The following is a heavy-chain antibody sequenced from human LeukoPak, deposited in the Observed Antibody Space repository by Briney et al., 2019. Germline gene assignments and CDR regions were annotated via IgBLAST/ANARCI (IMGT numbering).Heavy chain of an antibody. V-gene: IGHV1-18*01. CDR3: ARGAKSVYYFDY. Sequence: GASVKVSCKASGGTFSSYAISWVRQAPGQGLEWMGWISAYNGNTNYAQKLQGRVTMTTDTSTSTAYMELRSLRSDDTAVYYCARGAKSVYYFDYWGQGTLVTVSS. CDR2: ISAYNGNT. CDR1: GGTFSSYA. J-gene: IGHJ4*02.